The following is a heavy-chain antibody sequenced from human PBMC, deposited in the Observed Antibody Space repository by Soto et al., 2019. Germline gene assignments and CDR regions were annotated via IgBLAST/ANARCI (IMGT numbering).Heavy chain of an antibody. V-gene: IGHV3-20*01. J-gene: IGHJ6*03. D-gene: IGHD6-6*01. CDR3: ARVKSSHYYYYYYMDV. Sequence: PGGSLRLSCAASGFTFDDYGMSWVRQAPGKGLEWVSGINWNGGSTGYADSVKGRFTISRDNAKNSLYLQMNSLRAEDTALYHCARVKSSHYYYYYYMDVWGKGTTVTVSS. CDR2: INWNGGST. CDR1: GFTFDDYG.